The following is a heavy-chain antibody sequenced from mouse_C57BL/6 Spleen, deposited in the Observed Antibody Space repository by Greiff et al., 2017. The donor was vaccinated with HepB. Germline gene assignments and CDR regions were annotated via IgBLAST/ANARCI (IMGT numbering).Heavy chain of an antibody. CDR3: ASREPMDY. V-gene: IGHV1-26*01. CDR1: GYTFTDYY. Sequence: EVQLQQSGPELVKPGASVKISCKASGYTFTDYYMNWVKQNHGKSLEWIGDINPNNGGTSYNQKFKGKATLTVDKSSSTAYMELRSLTSEDSAVYYCASREPMDYWGQGTPVTVSS. J-gene: IGHJ4*01. CDR2: INPNNGGT.